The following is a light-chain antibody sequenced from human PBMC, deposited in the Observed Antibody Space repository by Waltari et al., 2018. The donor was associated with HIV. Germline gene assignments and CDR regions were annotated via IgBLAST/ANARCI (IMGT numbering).Light chain of an antibody. CDR1: TGAVPRGHY. V-gene: IGLV7-46*01. CDR2: DTS. J-gene: IGLJ2*01. Sequence: QAVVTQEPSLTVSPVGTVPLTCSPSTGAVPRGHYPYWFQQQPGQSPPTLIFDTSNKHSWTPARFSGSLLGGKAALTLSGAQPEDEAEYYCLLSYSGASWVFGGGTNVTFL. CDR3: LLSYSGASWV.